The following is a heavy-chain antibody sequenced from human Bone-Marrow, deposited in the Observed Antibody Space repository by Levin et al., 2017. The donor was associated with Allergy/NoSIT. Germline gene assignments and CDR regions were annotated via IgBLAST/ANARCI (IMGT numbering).Heavy chain of an antibody. CDR3: ARDNLFLWFGELSRYGMDV. CDR2: ISSSSSYI. V-gene: IGHV3-21*01. D-gene: IGHD3-10*01. CDR1: GFTFSNYN. J-gene: IGHJ6*02. Sequence: LSLTCAASGFTFSNYNMNWFRQAPGKGLEWVSSISSSSSYIYYADSVKGRFTISRDNAKNSLYLQMNSLRAEDTAVYYCARDNLFLWFGELSRYGMDVWGQGTTVTVSS.